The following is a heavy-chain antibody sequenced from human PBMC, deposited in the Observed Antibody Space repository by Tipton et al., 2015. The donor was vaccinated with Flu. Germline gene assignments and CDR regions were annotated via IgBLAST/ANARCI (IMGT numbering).Heavy chain of an antibody. CDR2: ISINSRTI. J-gene: IGHJ3*01. Sequence: GSLRLSCVASGFTFTQYWMSWVRQAPGKGLEWVSYISINSRTIYYADSVKGRFTISRDNAKKSVSLLMTSLGVKDTAIYYCARDPFLGTGDAFDVWGRGTMVIVSS. D-gene: IGHD2/OR15-2a*01. CDR1: GFTFTQYW. CDR3: ARDPFLGTGDAFDV. V-gene: IGHV3-11*01.